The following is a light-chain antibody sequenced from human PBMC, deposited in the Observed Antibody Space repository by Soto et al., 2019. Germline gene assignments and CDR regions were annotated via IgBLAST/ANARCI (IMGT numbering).Light chain of an antibody. CDR3: QDYGTSAPWT. J-gene: IGKJ1*01. V-gene: IGKV3-20*01. CDR2: RGS. Sequence: VLTQSPGTLSLSPGERTTLSCRASQNIRGNELAWYQQKPGQPPRLLIYRGSSRATGIPDRFSGRGSGTEFTLTISRLEPDDFAVYYCQDYGTSAPWTFGQGTRVEIK. CDR1: QNIRGNE.